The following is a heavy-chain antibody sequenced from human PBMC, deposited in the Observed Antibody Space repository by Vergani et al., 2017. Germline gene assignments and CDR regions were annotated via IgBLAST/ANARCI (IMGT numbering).Heavy chain of an antibody. D-gene: IGHD3-10*01. J-gene: IGHJ6*02. CDR3: ARTMVRGVMNYYGMDV. CDR1: GGSISSYY. CDR2: IYYSGST. V-gene: IGHV4-59*01. Sequence: QVQLQESGPGLVKPSETLSLTCTVSGGSISSYYWSWIRQPPGKGLEWIGYIYYSGSTNYNPSLKSRVTISVDTSKNQFSLKLSSVTAADTAVYYWARTMVRGVMNYYGMDVWGQGTTVTVSS.